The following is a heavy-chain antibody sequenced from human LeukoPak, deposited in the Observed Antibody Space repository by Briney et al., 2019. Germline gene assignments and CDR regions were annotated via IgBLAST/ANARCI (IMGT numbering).Heavy chain of an antibody. Sequence: SVKVSCKASGGTFSSYAISWVRQAPGQGLEWMGRIIPIFGTANYAQKFQGRVTITTDESTSTAYMELSSLRSEDTAVYYCARDLSPGYSSYGGSFDPWGQGTLVTVSS. CDR2: IIPIFGTA. J-gene: IGHJ5*02. CDR1: GGTFSSYA. D-gene: IGHD6-13*01. CDR3: ARDLSPGYSSYGGSFDP. V-gene: IGHV1-69*05.